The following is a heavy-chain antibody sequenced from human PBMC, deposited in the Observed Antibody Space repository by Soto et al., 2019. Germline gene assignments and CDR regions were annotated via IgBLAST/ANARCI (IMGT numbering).Heavy chain of an antibody. D-gene: IGHD6-13*01. CDR3: AKNGRAAAMYNWFDP. J-gene: IGHJ5*02. CDR1: GFTFSSYA. V-gene: IGHV3-23*01. Sequence: EVQLLESGGGLVQPGGSLRLSCTGSGFTFSSYAMNWVRQAPGKGLECVSTISGSGGTTYYADSVKGRFTISRDNSKNSLYLQMRSLRAEDTAVYYCAKNGRAAAMYNWFDPWGQGTLVTVSS. CDR2: ISGSGGTT.